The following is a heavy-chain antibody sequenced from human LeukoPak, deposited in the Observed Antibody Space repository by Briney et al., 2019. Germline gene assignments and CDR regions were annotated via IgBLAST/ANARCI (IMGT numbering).Heavy chain of an antibody. D-gene: IGHD3-10*01. CDR2: IKQDGSER. J-gene: IGHJ4*02. CDR3: CAGSGSYIY. Sequence: SGGSLRLSCAASGFSYRSYWMNWVRQAPRKGLEWVANIKQDGSERYSVDSLKGRFNISRENAKNSLYLQMNSLRAEDTAVYYCCAGSGSYIYWGQGTLVSVSS. CDR1: GFSYRSYW. V-gene: IGHV3-7*02.